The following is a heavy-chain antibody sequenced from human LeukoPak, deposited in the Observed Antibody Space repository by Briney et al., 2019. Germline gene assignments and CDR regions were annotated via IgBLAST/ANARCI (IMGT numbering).Heavy chain of an antibody. D-gene: IGHD3-3*01. Sequence: SETLSLTCAVYGDPFSGYYWSWIRQPPGKGLEWIAEIYHSGSTNYNPSLKSRVTISVDTSKNQFSLKLSSVTAADTAVYYCARHEGYDFWSGYYFNFDYWGQGTLVTVSS. J-gene: IGHJ4*02. CDR2: IYHSGST. V-gene: IGHV4-34*01. CDR3: ARHEGYDFWSGYYFNFDY. CDR1: GDPFSGYY.